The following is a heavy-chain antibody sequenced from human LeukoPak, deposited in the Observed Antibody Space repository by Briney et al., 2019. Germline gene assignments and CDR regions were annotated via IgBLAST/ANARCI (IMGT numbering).Heavy chain of an antibody. CDR3: ASFEAAAGYFDY. CDR1: GGSISSYY. J-gene: IGHJ4*02. D-gene: IGHD6-13*01. Sequence: SETLSLTCTVSGGSISSYYWSWIRQPPGKGLEWIGYIYYSGNTNYNPSLKSRVTISVDTSKNQFSLKLSSVTAADTAVYYCASFEAAAGYFDYWGQGTLVTVSS. CDR2: IYYSGNT. V-gene: IGHV4-59*12.